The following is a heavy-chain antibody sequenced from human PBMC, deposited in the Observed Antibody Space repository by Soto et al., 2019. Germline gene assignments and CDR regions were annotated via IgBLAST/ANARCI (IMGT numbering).Heavy chain of an antibody. CDR2: INHSGST. Sequence: SETLSLTCAVYGGSFSGYYWSWIRQPPGKGLEWIGEINHSGSTNYNPSLKSRVTISVDTSKNQFSLKLSSVTAADTAVYYCARAHGDYAGYYFDYWGQGTLVTVSS. CDR1: GGSFSGYY. V-gene: IGHV4-34*01. CDR3: ARAHGDYAGYYFDY. J-gene: IGHJ4*02. D-gene: IGHD4-17*01.